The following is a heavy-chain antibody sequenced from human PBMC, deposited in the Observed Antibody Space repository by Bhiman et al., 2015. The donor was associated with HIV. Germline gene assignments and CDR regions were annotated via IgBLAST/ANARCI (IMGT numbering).Heavy chain of an antibody. J-gene: IGHJ4*02. D-gene: IGHD2-15*01. CDR3: ARGPWWLLHYYLDY. Sequence: EVQLAESGGGLVQPGGSLRLSCAASGFTFSGYWMSWVRQAPGKGLEWVANIKQDGSEKYYVDSVKGRFTISRDNAKNSLFLQMNSLRAEDTAVYYCARGPWWLLHYYLDYWGQGTLVTVSS. V-gene: IGHV3-7*05. CDR2: IKQDGSEK. CDR1: GFTFSGYW.